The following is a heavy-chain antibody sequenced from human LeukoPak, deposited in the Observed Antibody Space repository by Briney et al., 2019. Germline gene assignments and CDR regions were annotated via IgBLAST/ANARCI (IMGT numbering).Heavy chain of an antibody. CDR1: GYTFTSYD. CDR3: ARDNPSTAFDH. CDR2: INPNRGNT. D-gene: IGHD2-8*02. V-gene: IGHV1-8*01. Sequence: ASVKVSCTTSGYTFTSYDINWGRHATGQGLEWMGWINPNRGNTDYAQKLQGRVTMTRNTPIRTAYMELSSLRSEDAVVYYCARDNPSTAFDHWGQGTLVTVSS. J-gene: IGHJ5*02.